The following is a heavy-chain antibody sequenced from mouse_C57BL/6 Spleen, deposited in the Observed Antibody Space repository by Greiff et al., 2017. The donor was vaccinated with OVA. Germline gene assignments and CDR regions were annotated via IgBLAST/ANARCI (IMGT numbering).Heavy chain of an antibody. V-gene: IGHV5-17*01. Sequence: EVHLVESGGGLVKPGGSLKLSCAASGFTFSDYGMHWVRQAPEKGLEWVAYISSGSSTNYYADTVKGRFTISRDNAKTTLFLQKTSLRSEDTAMYYGARLYGSCYAGAMDYWGQGTSVTVSS. J-gene: IGHJ4*01. CDR1: GFTFSDYG. CDR2: ISSGSSTN. D-gene: IGHD1-1*01. CDR3: ARLYGSCYAGAMDY.